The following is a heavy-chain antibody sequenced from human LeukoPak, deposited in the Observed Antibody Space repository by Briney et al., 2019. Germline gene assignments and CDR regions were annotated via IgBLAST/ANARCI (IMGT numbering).Heavy chain of an antibody. Sequence: GGSLRLSCAASGFTFSSYEMNWVRQAPGKGLEWVSYISSSGSTIYYADSVKGRFTISRDNAKNSLYLQMNSLRDEDTAVYYCARHSYSSGWYGQSYYYYYMDVWGKGTTVTISS. CDR3: ARHSYSSGWYGQSYYYYYMDV. J-gene: IGHJ6*03. D-gene: IGHD6-19*01. CDR1: GFTFSSYE. V-gene: IGHV3-48*03. CDR2: ISSSGSTI.